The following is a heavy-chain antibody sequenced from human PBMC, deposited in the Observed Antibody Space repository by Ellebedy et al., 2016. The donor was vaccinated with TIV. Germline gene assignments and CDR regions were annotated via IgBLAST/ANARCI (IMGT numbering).Heavy chain of an antibody. D-gene: IGHD2-15*01. CDR3: AKDWYDH. CDR2: ILTSGAT. Sequence: GESLKIPCAASGFTFSNYAMIWVRQAPGKGLEWVAVILTSGATYYADFVKGRFTISRDNPENTVFLQMNSLRVEDTAVYYCAKDWYDHWGQGTLATVAS. CDR1: GFTFSNYA. V-gene: IGHV3-23*01. J-gene: IGHJ4*02.